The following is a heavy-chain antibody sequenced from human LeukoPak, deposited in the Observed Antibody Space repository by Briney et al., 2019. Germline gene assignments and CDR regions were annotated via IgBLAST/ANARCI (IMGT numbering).Heavy chain of an antibody. Sequence: PGGSLRLSCAASGFTFSSYGMHWVRQAPGKGLEGVAFIRYDGSNKYYADSVKGRFTISRDNSKNTLYLQMNSLRAEDTAVYYCAAVRGYSYGQFDYWGQGTLVTVSS. D-gene: IGHD5-18*01. J-gene: IGHJ4*02. CDR2: IRYDGSNK. CDR3: AAVRGYSYGQFDY. V-gene: IGHV3-30*02. CDR1: GFTFSSYG.